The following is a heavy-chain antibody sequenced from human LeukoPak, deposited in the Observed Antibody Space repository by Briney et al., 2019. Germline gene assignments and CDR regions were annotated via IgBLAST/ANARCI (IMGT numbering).Heavy chain of an antibody. J-gene: IGHJ4*02. V-gene: IGHV4-34*01. CDR1: GGSFSGYY. CDR2: YYHTGTT. Sequence: SETLSLTCAVYGGSFSGYYWGWIRQPPGKGLEWIGSYYHTGTTYYNPSLQGRVNLAIDLSKNRFSLMLNSVTAADTAVHYCVRDRRAVAGPSFDYWGPGLLVTVSS. D-gene: IGHD6-19*01. CDR3: VRDRRAVAGPSFDY.